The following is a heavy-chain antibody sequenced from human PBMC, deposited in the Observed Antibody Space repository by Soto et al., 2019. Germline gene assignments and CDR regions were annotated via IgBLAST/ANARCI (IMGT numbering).Heavy chain of an antibody. D-gene: IGHD3-3*01. Sequence: SETLSLTCAVCGGSFSGYYWSWIRQPPGKGLEWIGEINHSGSTNYNPSLKSRVTISVDTSKNQFSLKLSSVTAADTAVYYCARGLVDDFWSGSLKVPYYFDYWGQGTLVTVSS. CDR1: GGSFSGYY. CDR2: INHSGST. J-gene: IGHJ4*02. CDR3: ARGLVDDFWSGSLKVPYYFDY. V-gene: IGHV4-34*01.